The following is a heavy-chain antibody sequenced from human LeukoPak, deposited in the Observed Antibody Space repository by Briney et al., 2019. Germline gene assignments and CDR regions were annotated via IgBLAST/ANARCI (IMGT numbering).Heavy chain of an antibody. D-gene: IGHD2-21*02. V-gene: IGHV4-4*07. Sequence: PSETLSLTCTVSGGSISSYYWSWIRQPAGKGLEWIGRIYTSGSTNYNPSLKSRVTMSVDTSKNQFSLKLSSVTAADTAVYYCAITVTAIDNDAFDIWGRGTMVTVSS. CDR3: AITVTAIDNDAFDI. J-gene: IGHJ3*02. CDR2: IYTSGST. CDR1: GGSISSYY.